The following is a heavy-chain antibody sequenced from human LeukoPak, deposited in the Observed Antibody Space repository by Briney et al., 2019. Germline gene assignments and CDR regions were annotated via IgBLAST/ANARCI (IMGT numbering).Heavy chain of an antibody. J-gene: IGHJ1*01. CDR3: AKQDSSGWVGVAEYFQH. Sequence: GGSLRLSCAASGFTFSSYGMSWGRQAPGKGLEWVSGISAGGSNTYYADSVMGRFTISRDNSKNTLYLQMNSLRAEDTAVYCCAKQDSSGWVGVAEYFQHWGQGTLVSVSS. D-gene: IGHD6-19*01. CDR1: GFTFSSYG. CDR2: ISAGGSNT. V-gene: IGHV3-23*01.